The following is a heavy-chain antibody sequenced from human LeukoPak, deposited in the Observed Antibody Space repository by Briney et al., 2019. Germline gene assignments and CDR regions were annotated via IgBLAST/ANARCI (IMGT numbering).Heavy chain of an antibody. CDR3: ARGEATVTTFECTFDI. D-gene: IGHD4-17*01. J-gene: IGHJ3*02. V-gene: IGHV1-69*04. Sequence: GSSVKVSCKASGGTFSSYAISWVRQAPGQGLEWMGRIIPIPGIANYAQKFQGRVTITADKSTSTAYMELSSLRSEDTAVYYCARGEATVTTFECTFDIWGQGTMVTVSS. CDR2: IIPIPGIA. CDR1: GGTFSSYA.